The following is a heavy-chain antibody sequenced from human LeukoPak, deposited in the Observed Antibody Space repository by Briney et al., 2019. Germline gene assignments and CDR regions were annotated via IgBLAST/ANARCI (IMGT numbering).Heavy chain of an antibody. CDR3: ARDRFRAPDY. CDR2: ISSSGSTI. CDR1: GGSISSSSYY. D-gene: IGHD1-26*01. V-gene: IGHV3-11*01. Sequence: LSLTCTVSGGSISSSSYYWGWIRQAPGKGLEWVSYISSSGSTIYYADSVKGRFTISRDNAKNSLYLQMNSLRAEDTAVYYCARDRFRAPDYWGQGTLVTVSS. J-gene: IGHJ4*02.